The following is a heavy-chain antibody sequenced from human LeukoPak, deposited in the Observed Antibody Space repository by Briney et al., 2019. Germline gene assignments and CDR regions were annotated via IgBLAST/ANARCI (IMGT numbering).Heavy chain of an antibody. CDR1: GFTFSSYG. CDR2: IWYEGSNE. V-gene: IGHV3-33*04. Sequence: GGSLRLSCAASGFTFSSYGMHWVRQAPGKGLEWVAIIWYEGSNEDYADSVKGRLAISRDNSKNTLYLQMNSLRAEDTAVYYCATETRDRNFDYWGQGTLVTVSS. J-gene: IGHJ4*02. CDR3: ATETRDRNFDY. D-gene: IGHD2-15*01.